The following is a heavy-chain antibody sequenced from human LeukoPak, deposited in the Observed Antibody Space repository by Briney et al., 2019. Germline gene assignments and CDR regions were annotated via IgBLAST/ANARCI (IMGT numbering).Heavy chain of an antibody. J-gene: IGHJ3*02. D-gene: IGHD3-22*01. CDR1: GGSISSYY. CDR2: IYDSGST. V-gene: IGHV4-59*01. Sequence: PSETLSLTCTVSGGSISSYYWSWIRQPPGKGLEWIGHIYDSGSTNYNPSLKSRVTISVDTSKNQFSLKVSSVTAADTAVYYCASLTTADAFDIWGQGTMVTVSS. CDR3: ASLTTADAFDI.